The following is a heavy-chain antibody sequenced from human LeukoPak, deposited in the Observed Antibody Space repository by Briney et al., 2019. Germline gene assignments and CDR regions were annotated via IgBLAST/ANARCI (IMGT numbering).Heavy chain of an antibody. J-gene: IGHJ4*02. D-gene: IGHD3-22*01. CDR1: GYTFTGYY. Sequence: GASVKVSCKASGYTFTGYYMHWVRQAPGQGLEWMGWINPNSGGTNYAQKFQGRVTMTRDTSISTAYMELSRLRSDDTAVYYCARGYYDSSGFVIGPDNYFDYWGQGTLVTVSS. CDR2: INPNSGGT. V-gene: IGHV1-2*02. CDR3: ARGYYDSSGFVIGPDNYFDY.